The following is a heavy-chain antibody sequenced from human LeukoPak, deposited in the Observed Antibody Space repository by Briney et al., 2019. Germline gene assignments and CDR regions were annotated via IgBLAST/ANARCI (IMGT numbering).Heavy chain of an antibody. Sequence: GGSLRLSCTASGFTFSDYYMSWIRQAPGKGPEWISYISKTGAAVDYADSVKGRFTISRDNAKNALYLQMNSLRAEDTAVYYCAKSDPPIDYWGQGTLVTVSS. J-gene: IGHJ4*02. CDR3: AKSDPPIDY. CDR1: GFTFSDYY. CDR2: ISKTGAAV. V-gene: IGHV3-11*04.